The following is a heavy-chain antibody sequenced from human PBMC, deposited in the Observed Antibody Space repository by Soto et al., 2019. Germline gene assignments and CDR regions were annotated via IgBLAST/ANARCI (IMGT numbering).Heavy chain of an antibody. D-gene: IGHD1-26*01. CDR3: ANTQELYVPYYYYGMDV. J-gene: IGHJ6*02. V-gene: IGHV3-23*01. Sequence: GSLRLSCAASGFTFSSYAMSWVRQAPGKGLEWVSAISGSGGSTYYADSVKGRFTISRDNSKNTLYLQMNSLRAEDTAVYYCANTQELYVPYYYYGMDVWGQGTTVTVSS. CDR2: ISGSGGST. CDR1: GFTFSSYA.